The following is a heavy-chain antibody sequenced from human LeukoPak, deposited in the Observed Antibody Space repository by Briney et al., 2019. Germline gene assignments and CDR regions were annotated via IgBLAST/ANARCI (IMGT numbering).Heavy chain of an antibody. J-gene: IGHJ5*02. CDR2: ISSSSSYI. Sequence: GGSLRLSCAASGFTFSSYSMNWVRQAPGKGLEWVSSISSSSSYIYYADSVKGRFTISRDNSKNTLYLQMNSLRAEDTAVYYCAKDLRRCSSTSCYAGPGSWGQGTLVTVSS. V-gene: IGHV3-21*04. D-gene: IGHD2-2*01. CDR1: GFTFSSYS. CDR3: AKDLRRCSSTSCYAGPGS.